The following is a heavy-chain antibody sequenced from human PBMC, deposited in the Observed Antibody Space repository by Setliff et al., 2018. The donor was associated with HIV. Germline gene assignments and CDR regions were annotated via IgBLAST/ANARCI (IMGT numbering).Heavy chain of an antibody. CDR2: ISGSGGST. CDR1: GFTFSSYA. D-gene: IGHD4-17*01. CDR3: AREIQNCGANHWYCYMDV. J-gene: IGHJ6*03. Sequence: GGSLRLSCAASGFTFSSYAMSWVRQAPGKGLEWVSAISGSGGSTYYADSVKGRFTISRDNSKNTLYLQMNSLRAEDTAVYYCAREIQNCGANHWYCYMDVWGKGTTVTVSS. V-gene: IGHV3-23*01.